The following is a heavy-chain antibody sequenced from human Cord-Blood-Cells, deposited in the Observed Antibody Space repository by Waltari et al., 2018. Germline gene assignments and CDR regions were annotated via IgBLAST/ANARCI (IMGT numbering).Heavy chain of an antibody. CDR1: GYTFTGYY. J-gene: IGHJ4*02. Sequence: QVQLVQSGAEVKKPGASVKVSCKASGYTFTGYYMHWVRQAPGQGLEWMGRINPNSGGTNYAQKFQGRVTMTRDTSLSTAYMELSRLGSDDTAVYYCAVGYDILTYYFDYWGQGTLVTVSS. V-gene: IGHV1-2*06. CDR3: AVGYDILTYYFDY. CDR2: INPNSGGT. D-gene: IGHD3-9*01.